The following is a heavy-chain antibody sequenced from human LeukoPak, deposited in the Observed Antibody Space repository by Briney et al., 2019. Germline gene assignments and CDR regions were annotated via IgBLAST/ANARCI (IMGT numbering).Heavy chain of an antibody. Sequence: SETLSLTCTVSGGSISSYYWSWIRQPPGKGLEWIGYIYYSGSTNYNPSLKSRVTISVDTSKNQFSLKLSSVTAADTAVYYCARRTTAARSAYWYFDLWGRGTLVTVSS. CDR1: GGSISSYY. V-gene: IGHV4-59*08. CDR2: IYYSGST. J-gene: IGHJ2*01. D-gene: IGHD2/OR15-2a*01. CDR3: ARRTTAARSAYWYFDL.